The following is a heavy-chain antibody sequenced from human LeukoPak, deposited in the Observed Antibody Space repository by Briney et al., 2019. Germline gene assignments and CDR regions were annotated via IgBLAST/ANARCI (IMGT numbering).Heavy chain of an antibody. V-gene: IGHV3-23*01. Sequence: GGSLRLSCAASGFTFSSYAMSWVRQAPGKGLEWVSAISGSGGSTYYADSVKGRYTISRDNSKNTLYLQMNSLRAEDTAVYYCAKDRASIVGATIGNWFDPWAREPWSPSPQ. D-gene: IGHD1-26*01. CDR2: ISGSGGST. J-gene: IGHJ5*02. CDR1: GFTFSSYA. CDR3: AKDRASIVGATIGNWFDP.